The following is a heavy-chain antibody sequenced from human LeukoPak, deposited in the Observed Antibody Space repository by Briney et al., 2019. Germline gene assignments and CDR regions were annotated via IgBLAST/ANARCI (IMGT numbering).Heavy chain of an antibody. Sequence: ASVRVSCEASGYTFTSYGIIWVRQAPGQGLEWMGCISAYNGNTNYAQKLQGRVTMTTDTSTSTAYMELRSLRSDDTAVYYCARIGYSSSWWNYYYYYMDVWGKGTTVTVSS. V-gene: IGHV1-18*01. CDR3: ARIGYSSSWWNYYYYYMDV. J-gene: IGHJ6*03. CDR1: GYTFTSYG. CDR2: ISAYNGNT. D-gene: IGHD6-13*01.